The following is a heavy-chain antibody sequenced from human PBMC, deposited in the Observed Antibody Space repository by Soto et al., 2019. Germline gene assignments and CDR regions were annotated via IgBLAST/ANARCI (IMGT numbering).Heavy chain of an antibody. CDR3: ARDKIPXLFDS. CDR2: INHSGST. D-gene: IGHD2-21*01. CDR1: GGVFSGYY. Sequence: PSETLSLTCAVYGGVFSGYYWTWIRQPPGTGLEWIGEINHSGSTNYNPSLKSRVTISVDTSKNQFSLKLTSVTAAYTAVYYCARDKIPXLFDSWGQGPLVT. J-gene: IGHJ4*02. V-gene: IGHV4-34*01.